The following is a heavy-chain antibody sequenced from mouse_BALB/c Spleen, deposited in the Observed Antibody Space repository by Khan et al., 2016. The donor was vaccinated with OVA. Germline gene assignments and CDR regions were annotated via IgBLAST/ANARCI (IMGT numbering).Heavy chain of an antibody. CDR2: IDPSTGYT. Sequence: VQLVESGAELAKPGASVEMSCKASGYTFTTYWLHWVKQRPGQGLEWIGYIDPSTGYTEYNQKFKDKATFTADKSSSTAYMQLSSLTSEDSAGYYCTRRGLDGIFTYGGQGTVVTVSA. CDR1: GYTFTTYW. V-gene: IGHV1-7*01. D-gene: IGHD2-1*01. J-gene: IGHJ3*01. CDR3: TRRGLDGIFTY.